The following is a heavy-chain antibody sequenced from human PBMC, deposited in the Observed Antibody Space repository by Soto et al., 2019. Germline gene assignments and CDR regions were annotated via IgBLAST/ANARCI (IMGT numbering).Heavy chain of an antibody. CDR1: GGTFSDFA. CDR3: ARDRIKLRLGKYSVNSMDD. J-gene: IGHJ6*02. V-gene: IGHV1-69*06. D-gene: IGHD3-16*01. CDR2: IVPRFGSP. Sequence: QVQLVQSGAEMRKPGSSLRVSCKASGGTFSDFAFSWVRQAPGQGLEWMGGIVPRFGSPNYAQKCGGRVTISADTSTSKVYMEVSSLRVDDTAVYVCARDRIKLRLGKYSVNSMDDWGQGTTITVSS.